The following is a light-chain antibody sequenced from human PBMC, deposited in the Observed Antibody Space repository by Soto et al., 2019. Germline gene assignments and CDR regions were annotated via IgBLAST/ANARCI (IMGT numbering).Light chain of an antibody. Sequence: DIQMTQSPSSLSASVGDRVTITCRASLGISNFLAWYQQKPGTAPKLLISAASTLQSGVPSRFSGSGSGTDFTLTISSLQPEDVATYYCQKCNRAPWTFGQGTKVEV. CDR1: LGISNF. V-gene: IGKV1-27*01. J-gene: IGKJ1*01. CDR3: QKCNRAPWT. CDR2: AAS.